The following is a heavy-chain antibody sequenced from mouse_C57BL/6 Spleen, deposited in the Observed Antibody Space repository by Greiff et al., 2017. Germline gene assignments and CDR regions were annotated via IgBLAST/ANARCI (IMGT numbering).Heavy chain of an antibody. V-gene: IGHV2-9-1*01. CDR2: IWTGGGT. CDR3: ARYYGSSSAWFAY. CDR1: GFSLTSYA. J-gene: IGHJ3*01. Sequence: VHLVESGPGLVAPSQSLSITCTVSGFSLTSYAISWVRQPPGKGLEWLGIIWTGGGTNDNSALKSRLSISKDNSKSQVFLKMNSLQTDDTARYYCARYYGSSSAWFAYWGQGTLVTVSA. D-gene: IGHD1-1*01.